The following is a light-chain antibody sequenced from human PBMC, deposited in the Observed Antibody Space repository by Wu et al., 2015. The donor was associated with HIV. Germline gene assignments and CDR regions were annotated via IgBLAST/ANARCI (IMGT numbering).Light chain of an antibody. CDR3: HQYGGSYT. CDR2: GTS. J-gene: IGKJ2*01. V-gene: IGKV3-20*01. Sequence: ENVLTQSPGTLSLSPGDRATLSCRASQSVSTSFFAWYQQKPGQSPRLLIYGTSSRATGIPDRFSGSGSGTDFTLTISRLEPEDSAVYFCHQYGGSYTFGRGDQAGDQT. CDR1: QSVSTSF.